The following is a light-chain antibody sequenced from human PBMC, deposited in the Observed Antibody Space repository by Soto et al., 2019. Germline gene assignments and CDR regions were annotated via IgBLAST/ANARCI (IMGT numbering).Light chain of an antibody. CDR1: SSNIGINY. CDR3: AAWDDSLSSPV. J-gene: IGLJ3*02. Sequence: QSVLTQPPSASGTPGQRVTISCSGSSSNIGINYVYWYQQLPGTAPKLLIYRNNQRPSGVPDRFSGSKSDTSASLAISGLRSEDEADYYCAAWDDSLSSPVFGGGTKVTVL. V-gene: IGLV1-47*01. CDR2: RNN.